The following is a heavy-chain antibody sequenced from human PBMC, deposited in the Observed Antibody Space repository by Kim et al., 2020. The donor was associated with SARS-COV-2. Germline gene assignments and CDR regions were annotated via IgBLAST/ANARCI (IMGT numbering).Heavy chain of an antibody. CDR3: ARGTGYSSGWYGAY. J-gene: IGHJ4*02. V-gene: IGHV4-34*01. Sequence: SETLSLTCAVYGGSFSGYYWSWIRQPPGKGLEWIGEINHSGSTNYNPSLKSRVTISVDTSKNQFSLKLSSVTAADTAVYYCARGTGYSSGWYGAYWGQGTLVTVSS. CDR2: INHSGST. CDR1: GGSFSGYY. D-gene: IGHD6-19*01.